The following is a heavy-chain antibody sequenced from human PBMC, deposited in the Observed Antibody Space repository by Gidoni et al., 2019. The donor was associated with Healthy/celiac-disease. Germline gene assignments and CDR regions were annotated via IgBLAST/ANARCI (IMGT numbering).Heavy chain of an antibody. D-gene: IGHD2-15*01. Sequence: QVQLQESGPGLVKPSQTLSLTCTVSGGSISSGGYYWSGRRQHPGKGLEWIGYIYYSGSTYYNPSLKSRVTISVDTSKNQFSLKLSSVTAADTAVYYCATHCSGGSCYSGFDYWGQGTLVTVSS. CDR2: IYYSGST. CDR3: ATHCSGGSCYSGFDY. J-gene: IGHJ4*02. V-gene: IGHV4-31*03. CDR1: GGSISSGGYY.